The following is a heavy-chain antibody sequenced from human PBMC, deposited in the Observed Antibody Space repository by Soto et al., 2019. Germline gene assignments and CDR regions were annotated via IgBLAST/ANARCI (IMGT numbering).Heavy chain of an antibody. CDR1: GFTFSSYA. J-gene: IGHJ3*02. D-gene: IGHD3-22*01. CDR3: ARLNYYDSSGYYPHGAFDI. CDR2: ISGSGGST. V-gene: IGHV3-23*01. Sequence: GGSLRLSCAASGFTFSSYAMSWVRQAPGKGLEWVSAISGSGGSTYYADSVKGRFTISRDNSKNTLYLQMNSLRAEDTAVYYCARLNYYDSSGYYPHGAFDIWGQGTMVTVS.